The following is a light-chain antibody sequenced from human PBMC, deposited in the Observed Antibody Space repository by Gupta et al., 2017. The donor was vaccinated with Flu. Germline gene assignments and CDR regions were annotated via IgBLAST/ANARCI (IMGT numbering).Light chain of an antibody. CDR3: QHKDSTPVT. J-gene: IGKJ4*01. V-gene: IGKV1-39*01. CDR2: AAA. Sequence: DVQITQSPSSLSASVGDRVTITCRASQRISEFLNWYQQKPGKAPNLLIYAAARVNSGVPSSFSGSGSGTDFTLTISSRQPEDFATYYCQHKDSTPVTFGGGTKVDIK. CDR1: QRISEF.